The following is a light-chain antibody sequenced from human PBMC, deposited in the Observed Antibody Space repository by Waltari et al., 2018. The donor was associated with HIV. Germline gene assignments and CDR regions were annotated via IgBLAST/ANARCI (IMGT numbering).Light chain of an antibody. V-gene: IGLV2-14*03. CDR1: SSDISAYNS. Sequence: HSALTQPASVSGSPGQSITIFCIGTSSDISAYNSVAWYQQHPGKAPKLCVYGVSNRPSDVAARFSGSKSGNTASLTISGRQDDDESDYYCSSYTTTGTLVFGSGTKVTVL. J-gene: IGLJ1*01. CDR2: GVS. CDR3: SSYTTTGTLV.